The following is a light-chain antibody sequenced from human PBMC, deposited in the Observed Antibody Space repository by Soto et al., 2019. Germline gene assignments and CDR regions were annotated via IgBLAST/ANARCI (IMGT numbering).Light chain of an antibody. J-gene: IGKJ1*01. CDR3: QQYGRT. CDR1: QSVTSNF. Sequence: EIGLTQSPGTLSLSAGERATISCRASQSVTSNFLAWFQKKPGQAPRLLIYGESNRAFGIPDRFSGSGSGTEFTLTISSLQSEDFAVYYCQQYGRTVGQGTKVDIK. CDR2: GES. V-gene: IGKV3-20*01.